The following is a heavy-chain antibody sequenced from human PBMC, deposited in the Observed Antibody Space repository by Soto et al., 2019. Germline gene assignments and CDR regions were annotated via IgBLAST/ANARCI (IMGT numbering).Heavy chain of an antibody. D-gene: IGHD3-22*01. CDR2: IIPIFGTA. J-gene: IGHJ3*02. Sequence: GASVKVSCKASGGTFSSYAISWVRQAPGQGLEWMGGIIPIFGTANYAQKFQGRVTITADESTSTAYMELSSLRSEDTAVYYCASLPYYYDSSGYNDAFDIWGQGTIVTVSS. V-gene: IGHV1-69*13. CDR3: ASLPYYYDSSGYNDAFDI. CDR1: GGTFSSYA.